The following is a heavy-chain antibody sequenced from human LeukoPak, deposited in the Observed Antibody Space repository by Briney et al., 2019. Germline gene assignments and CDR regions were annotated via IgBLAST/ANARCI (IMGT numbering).Heavy chain of an antibody. Sequence: GASVKVSCKASGYTFTGYYMHWVRQAPGQGLEWMGWINPNNGGTNYAQKFQGRVTMTRDTSISTAYMELSRLRSDDTAVYYCARDSQDSAFDYWGQGTLVTVSS. D-gene: IGHD1-26*01. CDR2: INPNNGGT. V-gene: IGHV1-2*02. CDR1: GYTFTGYY. J-gene: IGHJ4*02. CDR3: ARDSQDSAFDY.